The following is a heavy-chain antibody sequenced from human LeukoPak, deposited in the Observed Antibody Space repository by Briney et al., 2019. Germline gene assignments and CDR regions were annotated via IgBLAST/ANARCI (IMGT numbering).Heavy chain of an antibody. D-gene: IGHD3-22*01. CDR2: IYPDDSDT. V-gene: IGHV5-51*01. J-gene: IGHJ4*02. CDR1: GYSFTSYW. CDR3: VRRGRDYYDTSGHQNYFDY. Sequence: GESLKISCKGSGYSFTSYWIGWARQMPGRGLEWVGVIYPDDSDTRYSPSFQGQVTISADKSINTAYLQWSSLKASDTAMYYCVRRGRDYYDTSGHQNYFDYWGQGTLVTVSS.